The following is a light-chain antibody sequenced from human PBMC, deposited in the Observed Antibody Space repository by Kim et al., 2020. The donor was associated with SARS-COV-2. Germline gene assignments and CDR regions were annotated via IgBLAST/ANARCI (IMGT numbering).Light chain of an antibody. CDR1: QGISNS. J-gene: IGKJ1*01. CDR2: SAS. CDR3: QKYDAAPWT. Sequence: ASVGDRVTISCRAGQGISNSLAWYQQKPGKVPKVLIYSASALQSGVPSRFSGSGSGTDFTLTISSLQPEDIATYYCQKYDAAPWTFGQGTKVDIK. V-gene: IGKV1-27*01.